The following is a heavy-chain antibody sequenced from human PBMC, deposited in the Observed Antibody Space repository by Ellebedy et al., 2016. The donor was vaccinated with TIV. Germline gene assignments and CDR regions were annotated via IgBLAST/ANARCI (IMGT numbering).Heavy chain of an antibody. Sequence: PGGSLRLSCAASGFTFSSYTMNWVRQAPGKGLEWVSYISSSSSTIYYADSVKGRFIISRDNSKNSLYLQMNSLRAEDTAMYFCAREYYSNPDHWGQGTLVTVSS. V-gene: IGHV3-48*04. CDR3: AREYYSNPDH. D-gene: IGHD2-2*01. CDR1: GFTFSSYT. J-gene: IGHJ4*02. CDR2: ISSSSSTI.